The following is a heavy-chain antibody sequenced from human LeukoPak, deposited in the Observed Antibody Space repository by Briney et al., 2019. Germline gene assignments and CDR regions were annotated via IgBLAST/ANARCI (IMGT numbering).Heavy chain of an antibody. J-gene: IGHJ4*02. D-gene: IGHD3-22*01. CDR2: IRYDGSNK. Sequence: GGSLRLSCAASGFTFSSYGMHWVRQAPGKGLEWVAFIRYDGSNKYYADSVKGRFTISRDNSKNTLYLQMNSLRAEDTAVYYCAKEWVGYYDSSGEDYWGQGTLVTVSS. CDR1: GFTFSSYG. V-gene: IGHV3-30*02. CDR3: AKEWVGYYDSSGEDY.